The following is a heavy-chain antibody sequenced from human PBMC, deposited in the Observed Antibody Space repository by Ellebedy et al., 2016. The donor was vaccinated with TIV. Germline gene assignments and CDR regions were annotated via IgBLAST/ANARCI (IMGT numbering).Heavy chain of an antibody. V-gene: IGHV3-23*01. CDR2: LTSGGDT. Sequence: GESLKISCAASGFTFSNYAMSWLRQAPGKGLEWVSTLTSGGDTYYADSVKGRFTISRDSSKNTLYLQMNSLRAEDTAVNYCARRGLAAGGTLLYYWGQGTLVTVSS. D-gene: IGHD6-13*01. CDR3: ARRGLAAGGTLLYY. CDR1: GFTFSNYA. J-gene: IGHJ4*02.